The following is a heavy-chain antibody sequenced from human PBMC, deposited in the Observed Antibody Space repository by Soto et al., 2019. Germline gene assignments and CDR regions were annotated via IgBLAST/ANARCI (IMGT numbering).Heavy chain of an antibody. Sequence: QVPGKGLEWMGRIDPSDSYTNYSPSFQGHVTISADKSISTAYLQWSSLKASDTAMYYCARGIVGAMSWFDPWGQGTLVTVSS. J-gene: IGHJ5*02. CDR3: ARGIVGAMSWFDP. CDR2: IDPSDSYT. V-gene: IGHV5-10-1*01. D-gene: IGHD1-26*01.